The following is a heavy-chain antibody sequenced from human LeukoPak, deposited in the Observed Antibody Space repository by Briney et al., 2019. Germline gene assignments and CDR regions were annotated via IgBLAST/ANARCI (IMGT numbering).Heavy chain of an antibody. J-gene: IGHJ6*03. CDR1: GFTFSIYW. CDR3: ARDSDLIAAYYYYMDV. Sequence: GGSLRLSCAASGFTFSIYWMSWVRQAPGKGLEWVANIKQDGSEKYYVDSVKGRFTISRDNAKNALYLQMNSLRAEDTAVYSCARDSDLIAAYYYYMDVWGKGTTVTVSS. D-gene: IGHD6-13*01. V-gene: IGHV3-7*01. CDR2: IKQDGSEK.